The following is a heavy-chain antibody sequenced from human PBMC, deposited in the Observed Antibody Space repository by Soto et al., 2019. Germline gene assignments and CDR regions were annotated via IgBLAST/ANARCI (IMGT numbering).Heavy chain of an antibody. CDR3: ARGRRDSSGYRQYYFDY. Sequence: QVQLQQWGAGLLKPSETLSLTCAVYGGSFSGYYWSWIRQPPGKGLEWIGEINHSGSTNYNPSLKSRVTISVDTSKNQFSLKLSSVTAADTAVYYCARGRRDSSGYRQYYFDYWGQGTLVTVSS. CDR2: INHSGST. CDR1: GGSFSGYY. J-gene: IGHJ4*02. D-gene: IGHD3-22*01. V-gene: IGHV4-34*01.